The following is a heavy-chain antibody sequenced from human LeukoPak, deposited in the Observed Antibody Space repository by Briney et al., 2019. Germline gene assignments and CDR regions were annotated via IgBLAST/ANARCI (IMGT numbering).Heavy chain of an antibody. CDR2: ISAYNGNT. V-gene: IGHV1-18*01. J-gene: IGHJ4*02. D-gene: IGHD5-18*01. Sequence: ASVKVSCKASGYTFTSYGISWVRQAPGQGLEWMGWISAYNGNTNYAQKLQGRVTMTTDTSTSTANMELRSLRSDDTAVYYCARDPSGGYSYGSDYWGQGTLVTVSS. CDR3: ARDPSGGYSYGSDY. CDR1: GYTFTSYG.